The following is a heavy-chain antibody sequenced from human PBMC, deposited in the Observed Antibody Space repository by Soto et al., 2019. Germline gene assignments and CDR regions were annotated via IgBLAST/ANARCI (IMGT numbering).Heavy chain of an antibody. Sequence: QVQLVQSGAEVKKPGASVKVSCKASGYTFTTYGISWVRQAPGQGLEWMGWVSGYNGNTKYAQKFQGRVTMTTDTSTATAYMELRSLRSADTAVYYCVKGYNYGYGDYWGLGTLVTVSS. CDR3: VKGYNYGYGDY. D-gene: IGHD5-18*01. CDR2: VSGYNGNT. J-gene: IGHJ4*02. V-gene: IGHV1-18*01. CDR1: GYTFTTYG.